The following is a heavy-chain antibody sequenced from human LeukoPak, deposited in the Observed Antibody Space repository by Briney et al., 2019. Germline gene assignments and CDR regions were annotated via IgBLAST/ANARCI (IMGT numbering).Heavy chain of an antibody. CDR3: AREIVLKPLYYFDY. CDR1: GGSISSSSYY. V-gene: IGHV4-39*07. CDR2: IFYSGST. D-gene: IGHD2-8*01. Sequence: SETLSLTCTVSGGSISSSSYYWGWVRQPPGKALEWIGNIFYSGSTYYNPSLKSRVTISVDTSKNQFSLKLSSVTAADTAVYYCAREIVLKPLYYFDYWGQGTLVTVSS. J-gene: IGHJ4*02.